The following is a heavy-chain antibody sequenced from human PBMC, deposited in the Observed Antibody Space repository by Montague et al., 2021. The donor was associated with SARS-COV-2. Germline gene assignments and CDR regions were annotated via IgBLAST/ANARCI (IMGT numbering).Heavy chain of an antibody. Sequence: SETLSLTCSVSGFSISSGFYWAWIRQSPGRGPEWIGTVYHSGYTXYNPSLKGRVTVSIDTSKNQFSLTVTSVTAADTAVYFCARRGYTGSDYFDYWGQGTPVTVSS. CDR2: VYHSGYT. CDR3: ARRGYTGSDYFDY. D-gene: IGHD5-12*01. V-gene: IGHV4-38-2*01. J-gene: IGHJ4*02. CDR1: GFSISSGFY.